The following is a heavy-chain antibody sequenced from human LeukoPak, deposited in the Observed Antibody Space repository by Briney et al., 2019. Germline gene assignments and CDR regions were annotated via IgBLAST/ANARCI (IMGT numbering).Heavy chain of an antibody. J-gene: IGHJ4*02. Sequence: SETLSLTCTVSGASVISGSHYWSWIRQPPGKGLEWIAYIHYSGSTDYNPSLKSRVTISVDTSKTQFSLKLSSVTAADTAVYYCARSTSQYGYVWGSYRPKYYFDYWGQGALVTVSS. CDR3: ARSTSQYGYVWGSYRPKYYFDY. CDR2: IHYSGST. V-gene: IGHV4-61*01. D-gene: IGHD3-16*02. CDR1: GASVISGSHY.